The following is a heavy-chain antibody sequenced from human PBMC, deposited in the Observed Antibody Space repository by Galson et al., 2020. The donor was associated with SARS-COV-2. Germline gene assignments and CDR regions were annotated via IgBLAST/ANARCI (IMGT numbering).Heavy chain of an antibody. CDR3: ARVGSSSWYFDY. D-gene: IGHD2-2*01. CDR1: GFTFSTYW. J-gene: IGHJ4*02. Sequence: GGSLRLSCAASGFTFSTYWMSWVRQAPGEGLEWVANIRQDGSDKYYVDSVKGRFTISRDNAKNSLYLQMNSLRAEDTAVYYCARVGSSSWYFDYWGQGTLVTVSS. CDR2: IRQDGSDK. V-gene: IGHV3-7*03.